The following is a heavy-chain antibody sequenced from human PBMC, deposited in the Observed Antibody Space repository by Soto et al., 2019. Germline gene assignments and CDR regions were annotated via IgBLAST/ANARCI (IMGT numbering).Heavy chain of an antibody. D-gene: IGHD3-22*01. CDR1: GLTFSSYA. Sequence: QVQLVESGGGVVQPGRSLRLSCAASGLTFSSYAMHWVRQAPGKGLEWVAVISYDGSNKYYADSVKGRFTISRDNSKNTLYLQMNSLRAEDTAVYYCARGGVYDSSGYAFDYWGQGTLVTVSS. V-gene: IGHV3-30-3*01. J-gene: IGHJ4*02. CDR2: ISYDGSNK. CDR3: ARGGVYDSSGYAFDY.